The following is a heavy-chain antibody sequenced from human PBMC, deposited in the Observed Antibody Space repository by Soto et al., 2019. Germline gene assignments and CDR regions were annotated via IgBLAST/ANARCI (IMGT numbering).Heavy chain of an antibody. CDR3: VKSFDYDNLAGYTSSFDY. J-gene: IGHJ4*02. CDR2: TTGSGGVT. Sequence: EVQLLESGGGLVQPGGSLRLSCTASGFTFSSYAMNWVRQAPGKGLEWVSATTGSGGVTYYADSVKGRLTISRDNSKNTMYMQMNSLRAEDTAVYYCVKSFDYDNLAGYTSSFDYWGQGTLVTVSS. CDR1: GFTFSSYA. D-gene: IGHD3-9*01. V-gene: IGHV3-23*01.